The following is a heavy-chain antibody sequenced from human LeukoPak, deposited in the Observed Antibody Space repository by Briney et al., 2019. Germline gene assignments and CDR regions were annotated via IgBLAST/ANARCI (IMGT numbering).Heavy chain of an antibody. Sequence: PSETLSLTCTVYGGSFSGYYWSWIRQPPGKGLEWIGEINHSGSTNYNPSLKSRVTISVDTSKNQFSLQLNSVTPEDTAVYYCARGEVYSSNWYAPAKTKKNWFDPWGQGTLVTVSS. CDR2: INHSGST. D-gene: IGHD6-13*01. CDR3: ARGEVYSSNWYAPAKTKKNWFDP. V-gene: IGHV4-34*01. J-gene: IGHJ5*02. CDR1: GGSFSGYY.